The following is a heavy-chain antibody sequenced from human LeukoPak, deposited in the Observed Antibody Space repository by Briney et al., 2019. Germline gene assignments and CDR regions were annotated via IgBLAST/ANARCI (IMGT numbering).Heavy chain of an antibody. V-gene: IGHV3-23*01. Sequence: GGSLRLSCAASGFSFSSFAMSWVRQAPGKGLEWVAIISGSGGGTYYADSVKGRFTVSRDFFTSTLDLQMTSLRAEDTAVYYCAKEAPHTAVLIALPEWNYIDSWGRGILVSVSS. CDR1: GFSFSSFA. CDR2: ISGSGGGT. D-gene: IGHD2-21*01. CDR3: AKEAPHTAVLIALPEWNYIDS. J-gene: IGHJ4*02.